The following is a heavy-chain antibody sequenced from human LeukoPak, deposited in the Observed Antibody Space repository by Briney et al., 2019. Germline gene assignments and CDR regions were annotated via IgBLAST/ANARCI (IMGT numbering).Heavy chain of an antibody. D-gene: IGHD2-2*01. Sequence: ASVKVSCKASGNTFTSYHMHWVRQAPGQGLEWMGIINPSGGSTSYAQKFQGRVTMTRDTSTSTVYMELSSLRSEDTAVYYCARAYCSSNTSCARGWYFDLWGRGTLVTVSS. J-gene: IGHJ2*01. CDR1: GNTFTSYH. CDR3: ARAYCSSNTSCARGWYFDL. V-gene: IGHV1-46*01. CDR2: INPSGGST.